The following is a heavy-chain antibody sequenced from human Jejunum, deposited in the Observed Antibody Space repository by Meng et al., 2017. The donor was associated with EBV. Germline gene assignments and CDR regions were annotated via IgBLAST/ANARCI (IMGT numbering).Heavy chain of an antibody. Sequence: QVQVGQSGAEGKEPGASVKVSCKAAGYTFTNYGVSWVRQAPGQGLERMGWISAYNGNTDYAQKLQGRVTMTTDTPTSTAYMELRSLRSDDTAVYYCTILSHCDGGICYSYDYWGQGTLVTVSS. J-gene: IGHJ4*02. CDR2: ISAYNGNT. D-gene: IGHD2-15*01. V-gene: IGHV1-18*01. CDR3: TILSHCDGGICYSYDY. CDR1: GYTFTNYG.